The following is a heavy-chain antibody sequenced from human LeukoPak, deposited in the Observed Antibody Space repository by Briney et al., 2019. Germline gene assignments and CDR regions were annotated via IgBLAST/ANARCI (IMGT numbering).Heavy chain of an antibody. CDR2: IYYSGST. CDR1: GGSISSYY. V-gene: IGHV4-59*01. Sequence: SETLSLTCTVSGGSISSYYWSWIRQPPGKGLEWIGYIYYSGSTNYNPSLKSRVTISVDTSKNQFSLKLNSVTAADTAVYYCARDSRAYCGGDCYRYMHWYFDLWGRGTLVTVSS. CDR3: ARDSRAYCGGDCYRYMHWYFDL. J-gene: IGHJ2*01. D-gene: IGHD2-21*01.